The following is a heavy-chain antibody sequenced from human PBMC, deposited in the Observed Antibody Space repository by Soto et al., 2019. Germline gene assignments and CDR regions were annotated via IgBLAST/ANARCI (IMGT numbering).Heavy chain of an antibody. V-gene: IGHV3-23*01. CDR1: GFTFGSYA. Sequence: PGGSLRLSCAASGFTFGSYAMTWVRQAPGKGLEWVSGISGSGVSTYYADSVKGRFTISRDNSKNMLYLQMNSLRAEDTALYYCAKDLRVVREQTRADCWGQGTLVTVSS. CDR2: ISGSGVST. CDR3: AKDLRVVREQTRADC. D-gene: IGHD3-10*01. J-gene: IGHJ4*02.